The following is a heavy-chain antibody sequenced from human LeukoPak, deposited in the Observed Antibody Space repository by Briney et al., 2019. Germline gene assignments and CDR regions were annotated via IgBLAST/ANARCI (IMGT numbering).Heavy chain of an antibody. CDR1: GGSISPLY. J-gene: IGHJ4*02. CDR3: ARGGVAAKYYFDY. D-gene: IGHD3-10*01. Sequence: PSETLSLTCTVSGGSISPLYWGWIRQPPGKGLEFIGYIYYSGTTNYNPSLRSRVTLSVDTSKNQFSLKLSSVTAAGTAVYYCARGGVAAKYYFDYWGPGTLVTVSS. CDR2: IYYSGTT. V-gene: IGHV4-59*11.